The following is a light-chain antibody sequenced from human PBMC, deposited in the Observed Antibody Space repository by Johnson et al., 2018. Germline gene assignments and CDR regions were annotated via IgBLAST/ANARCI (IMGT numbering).Light chain of an antibody. CDR2: ENN. J-gene: IGLJ1*01. Sequence: QSVLTQPPSVSAAPGQKVTTSCSGSSSNIGNNYVSWYQQLPGTAPKLLIYENNKRPSGIPDRFSGSKSGTSATLGITGLQTGAEADYYCGTWDSSLSAGNVFGTGTKVTVL. CDR1: SSNIGNNY. V-gene: IGLV1-51*02. CDR3: GTWDSSLSAGNV.